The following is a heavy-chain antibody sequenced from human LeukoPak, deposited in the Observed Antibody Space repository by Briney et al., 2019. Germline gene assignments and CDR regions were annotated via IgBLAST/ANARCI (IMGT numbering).Heavy chain of an antibody. CDR2: ISAYNGYT. CDR3: ARDPGRGSSGWWTFDY. D-gene: IGHD6-19*01. Sequence: ASVKVSCKASGYTLTSYDISWVRQAPGQGLEWMGWISAYNGYTNYAQKFQGRVTMTRDTSISTAYMELSRLRSDDTAVYYCARDPGRGSSGWWTFDYWGQGTLVTVSS. V-gene: IGHV1-18*01. J-gene: IGHJ4*02. CDR1: GYTLTSYD.